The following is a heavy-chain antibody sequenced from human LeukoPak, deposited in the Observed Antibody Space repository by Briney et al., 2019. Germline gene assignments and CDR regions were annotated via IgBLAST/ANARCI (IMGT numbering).Heavy chain of an antibody. CDR2: IVSSGGDI. J-gene: IGHJ4*02. D-gene: IGHD6-13*01. CDR3: ARGSFNGSWNYFDY. Sequence: GGSLRLSCAASGFTFSSFAMSWVRRAPGKGLEWVSGIVSSGGDIYHADSVKGRFTISRDNSKNTLYLQMNSLRAEDTAVYYCARGSFNGSWNYFDYWGQGTLVTVSS. CDR1: GFTFSSFA. V-gene: IGHV3-23*01.